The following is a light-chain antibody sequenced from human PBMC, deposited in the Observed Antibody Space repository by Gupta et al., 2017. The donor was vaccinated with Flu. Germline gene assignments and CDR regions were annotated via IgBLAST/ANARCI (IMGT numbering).Light chain of an antibody. V-gene: IGKV2-30*01. CDR1: HSRGDNDGKKY. J-gene: IGKJ1*01. CDR3: KRGRTPWT. CDR2: EGA. Sequence: TLGETASIYCRSSHSRGDNDGKKYLNWWQQKQRQAPRRLIYEGANRDEGVVDRCSGGGGGGGDDFTLKSSREEDEDGGDYYHKRGRTPWTFGQGTKVEIK.